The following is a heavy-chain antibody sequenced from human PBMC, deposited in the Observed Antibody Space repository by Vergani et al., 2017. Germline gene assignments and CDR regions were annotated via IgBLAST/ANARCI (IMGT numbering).Heavy chain of an antibody. J-gene: IGHJ4*02. CDR2: IYPGDPDT. D-gene: IGHD2-15*01. CDR3: ARVRGGSSVSAYFDY. CDR1: GYSFTSYW. Sequence: EVQLVQSGAEVKTPGESLKISCKGSGYSFTSYWIGWVRQMPGKGLEWLGIIYPGDPDTRYSPSFQGQVTFSPDKSISTAYLQWSSLKASDTAIYYCARVRGGSSVSAYFDYWGQGTLVTVSS. V-gene: IGHV5-51*03.